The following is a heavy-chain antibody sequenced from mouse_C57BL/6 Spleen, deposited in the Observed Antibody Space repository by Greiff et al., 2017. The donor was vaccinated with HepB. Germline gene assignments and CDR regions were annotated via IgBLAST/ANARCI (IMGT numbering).Heavy chain of an antibody. CDR1: GYTFTSYT. J-gene: IGHJ4*01. CDR3: ARGDDGNSYYYAMDY. D-gene: IGHD1-1*01. CDR2: INPSSGYT. V-gene: IGHV1-4*01. Sequence: VQLQQSGAELARPGASVKMSCKASGYTFTSYTMHWVKQRPGQGLEWIGYINPSSGYTKYNQKFKDKATLTADKSSSTAYMQLSSLTSEDSAVYYWARGDDGNSYYYAMDYWGQGTSVTVSS.